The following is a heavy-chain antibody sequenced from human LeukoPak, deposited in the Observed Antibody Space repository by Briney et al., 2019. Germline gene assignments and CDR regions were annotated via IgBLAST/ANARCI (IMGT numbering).Heavy chain of an antibody. J-gene: IGHJ4*02. V-gene: IGHV3-72*01. CDR2: TRNKANSYTT. Sequence: GGSLRLSCAASGFTFSDHYMDWVRQAPGKGLEWVGRTRNKANSYTTEYAASVKGRFTISRDDSKNSLYPQMNSLKTEDTAVYYCARVRRDSSGYYYYFDHWGQGTLVTVSS. CDR1: GFTFSDHY. D-gene: IGHD3-22*01. CDR3: ARVRRDSSGYYYYFDH.